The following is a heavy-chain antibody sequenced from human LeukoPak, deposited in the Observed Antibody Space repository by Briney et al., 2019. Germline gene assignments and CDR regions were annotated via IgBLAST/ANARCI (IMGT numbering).Heavy chain of an antibody. J-gene: IGHJ4*02. CDR1: GGSFSGYY. D-gene: IGHD3-10*01. Sequence: SETLSLTCAVYGGSFSGYYWSWIRQPPGKGLKWIGEINHSGSTNYNPSLKSRVTISVDTSKNQFSLKLSSVTAADTAVYYCARRRTYYYGSGNPFDYWGQGTLVTVSS. V-gene: IGHV4-34*01. CDR2: INHSGST. CDR3: ARRRTYYYGSGNPFDY.